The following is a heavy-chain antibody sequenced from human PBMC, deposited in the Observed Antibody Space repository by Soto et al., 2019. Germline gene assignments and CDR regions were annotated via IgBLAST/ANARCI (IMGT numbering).Heavy chain of an antibody. V-gene: IGHV1-69*13. CDR1: GGTFSSYA. CDR3: ARAHAIPNWFDP. Sequence: ASVKVSCKASGGTFSSYAISWVRQAPGQGLEWMGGIIPIFGTANYAQKFQGRVTITADESTSTAYMELSSLRSEDTAVYYCARAHAIPNWFDPWGQGTLVTVSS. CDR2: IIPIFGTA. D-gene: IGHD2-8*01. J-gene: IGHJ5*02.